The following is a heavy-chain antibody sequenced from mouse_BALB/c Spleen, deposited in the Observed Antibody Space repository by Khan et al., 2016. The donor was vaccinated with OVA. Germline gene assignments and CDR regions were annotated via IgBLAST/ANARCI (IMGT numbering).Heavy chain of an antibody. CDR3: AREEAVYHFDH. Sequence: VQLQESGAELVRPGASVKLSCKTSGYIFTSYWIHWVKQRSGQGLEWIARIYPGTNNSYYNENFKDKATLTADKSSSTAYMQLSSLKSEDSDVYFCAREEAVYHFDHWGQGTTLTVSS. CDR1: GYIFTSYW. J-gene: IGHJ2*01. D-gene: IGHD3-3*01. CDR2: IYPGTNNS. V-gene: IGHV1S132*01.